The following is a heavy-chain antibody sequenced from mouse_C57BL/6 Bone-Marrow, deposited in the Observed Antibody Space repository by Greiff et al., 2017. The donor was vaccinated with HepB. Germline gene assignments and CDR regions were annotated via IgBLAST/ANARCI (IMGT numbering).Heavy chain of an antibody. Sequence: VMLVESGPGLVAPSQSLSITCTVSGFSLTSYGIDWVRQPPGKGLEWLGVIWGGGSTNYNSALMSRTSISKDNSKSKVFLKMNSLQTDDTAMYYWSKHSDGSSYDWYFDVWGTGTTVTVSS. V-gene: IGHV2-9*01. CDR2: IWGGGST. J-gene: IGHJ1*03. D-gene: IGHD1-1*01. CDR1: GFSLTSYG. CDR3: SKHSDGSSYDWYFDV.